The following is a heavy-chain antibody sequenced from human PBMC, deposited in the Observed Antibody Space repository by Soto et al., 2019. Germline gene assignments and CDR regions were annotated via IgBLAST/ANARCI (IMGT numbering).Heavy chain of an antibody. D-gene: IGHD3-10*01. CDR2: IYYSGST. Sequence: QVQLQESGPGLVKPSETLSLTCTVSGDSISSYYWSWIRQPPGKGLEWIGYIYYSGSTNCNPSLKSRVTMSVDTSQNQFSLNLSSVTAADTALYYCARDGHYFDPGSPDYHYYYGMDGWAKGPRSPSP. V-gene: IGHV4-59*01. CDR1: GDSISSYY. CDR3: ARDGHYFDPGSPDYHYYYGMDG. J-gene: IGHJ6*02.